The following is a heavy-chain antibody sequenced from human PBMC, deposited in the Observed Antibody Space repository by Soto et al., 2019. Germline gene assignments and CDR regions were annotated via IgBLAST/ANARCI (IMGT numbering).Heavy chain of an antibody. D-gene: IGHD6-6*01. V-gene: IGHV4-4*02. CDR3: ARDRFGIAARYWFDP. CDR2: IYYSGST. Sequence: SETLSLTCGVSGGSISSSKWWTWVRQPPGKGPEWIGEIYYSGSTNYNPSLTSRVTISLDKSNNQFSLTLTSVTAADTAVYYCARDRFGIAARYWFDPWGQGTLVTVSS. J-gene: IGHJ5*02. CDR1: GGSISSSKW.